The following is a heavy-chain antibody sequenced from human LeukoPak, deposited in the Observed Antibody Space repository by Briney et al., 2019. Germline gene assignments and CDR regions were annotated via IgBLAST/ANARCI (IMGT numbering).Heavy chain of an antibody. Sequence: SETLSLTCTVSGGSISSSSYYWSWIRQPPGKGLEWIGEINHSGSTNYNPSLKSRVTISVDTSKNQFSLKLSSVTAADTAVYYCASRYSSSWLNYYGMDVWGQGTTVTVSS. CDR3: ASRYSSSWLNYYGMDV. J-gene: IGHJ6*02. D-gene: IGHD6-13*01. V-gene: IGHV4-39*07. CDR2: INHSGST. CDR1: GGSISSSSYY.